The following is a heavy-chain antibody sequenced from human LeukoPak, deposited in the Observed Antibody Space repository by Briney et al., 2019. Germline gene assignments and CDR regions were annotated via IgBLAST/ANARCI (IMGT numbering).Heavy chain of an antibody. J-gene: IGHJ4*02. CDR3: AKDHWNTAMDFRTPDY. CDR1: GFTFSSYA. D-gene: IGHD5-18*01. V-gene: IGHV3-23*01. CDR2: ISGSGGST. Sequence: PGGSLRLSCAASGFTFSSYAMSWVRQAPGKGLEWVSAISGSGGSTYYADSVKGRFTISRDNSKNTLYLQMNSLRAEDTAVYYCAKDHWNTAMDFRTPDYWGQGTLVTVSS.